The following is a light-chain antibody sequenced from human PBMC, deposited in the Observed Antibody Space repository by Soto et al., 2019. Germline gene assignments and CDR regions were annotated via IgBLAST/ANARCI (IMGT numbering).Light chain of an antibody. V-gene: IGKV3-20*01. CDR3: QQFGSSTQT. CDR1: QSVSSSY. CDR2: GAS. Sequence: EIVLTQSPGTLSLSPGQRATLSCGASQSVSSSYLAWYQQKPGQAPRLLLYGASSRATGIPDRFSGSVSGTDFTLTISRLETEDVAVYYCQQFGSSTQTFGQGTKVDIK. J-gene: IGKJ1*01.